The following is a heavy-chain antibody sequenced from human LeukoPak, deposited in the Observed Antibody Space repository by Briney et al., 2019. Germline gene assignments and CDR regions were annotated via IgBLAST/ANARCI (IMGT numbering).Heavy chain of an antibody. J-gene: IGHJ4*02. CDR2: IKSKTDGGTT. CDR1: VFTFSNAW. D-gene: IGHD3-22*01. CDR3: TTDVHYNDSSGYYLDGVYYFAY. Sequence: PGGSLRLSCAASVFTFSNAWMSGVRQAPGKGLEWVGRIKSKTDGGTTDYAAPVKGRFTISRDDSKNTLYLQMNSLKTEDTAVYYCTTDVHYNDSSGYYLDGVYYFAYWGQRTLVTVPS. V-gene: IGHV3-15*01.